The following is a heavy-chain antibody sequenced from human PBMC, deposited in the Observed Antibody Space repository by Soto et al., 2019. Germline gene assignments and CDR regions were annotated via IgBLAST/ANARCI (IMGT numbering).Heavy chain of an antibody. J-gene: IGHJ4*02. V-gene: IGHV3-30-3*01. CDR3: ARDLMTTVTTFDY. Sequence: QVQLVESGGGVVQPGRSLRLSCAASGFTFSSHAMHWVRQAPGKGLEWVAVISYDGSNKYYADSVKGRFTISRDNSKNTLYLQMNSLRAEDTAVYYCARDLMTTVTTFDYWGQGTLVTVSS. CDR1: GFTFSSHA. D-gene: IGHD4-17*01. CDR2: ISYDGSNK.